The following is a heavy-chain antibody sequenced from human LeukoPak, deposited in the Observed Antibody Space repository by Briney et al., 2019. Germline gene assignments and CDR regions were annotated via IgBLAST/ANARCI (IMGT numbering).Heavy chain of an antibody. D-gene: IGHD5-24*01. Sequence: SETLSLTCTVSGGSISSPFDYWGWIRQPPGKGLQWIWAISYSGSTYYNPSLKSRVTISVDTSKNQFSLKLSSVTAADMAVYYCARQNSYNYAYFDYWGQGTLVTVSS. CDR3: ARQNSYNYAYFDY. CDR1: GGSISSPFDY. J-gene: IGHJ4*02. V-gene: IGHV4-39*01. CDR2: ISYSGST.